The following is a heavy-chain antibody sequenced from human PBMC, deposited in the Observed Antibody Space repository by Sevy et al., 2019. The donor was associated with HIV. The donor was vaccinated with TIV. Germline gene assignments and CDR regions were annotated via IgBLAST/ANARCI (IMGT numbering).Heavy chain of an antibody. J-gene: IGHJ4*02. Sequence: GGSLRLSCAASGFTFSSYTMNWVRQAPGKGLEWVSSISRSSSYIYYADSVKGRFTISRDNAKNSLYLQMNSLRAEDTAVYYCARDRHCSSTSCYVPDAYDYWGQGTLVTVSS. CDR3: ARDRHCSSTSCYVPDAYDY. V-gene: IGHV3-21*01. D-gene: IGHD2-2*01. CDR2: ISRSSSYI. CDR1: GFTFSSYT.